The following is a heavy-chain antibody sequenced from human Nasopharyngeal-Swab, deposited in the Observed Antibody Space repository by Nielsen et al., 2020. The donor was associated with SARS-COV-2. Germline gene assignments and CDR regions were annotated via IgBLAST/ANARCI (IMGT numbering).Heavy chain of an antibody. D-gene: IGHD1-1*01. V-gene: IGHV3-11*04. J-gene: IGHJ4*02. CDR1: GFTFSDYY. CDR2: ISSSGSTI. Sequence: GESLKISCAASGFTFSDYYMSWIRQAPGRGLEWVSYISSSGSTIYYADSVKGRFTISGDNAKTSLSLQMNSLRAEDTAVYYCARDPQYNWNDGVFDYWGQGTLVTVSS. CDR3: ARDPQYNWNDGVFDY.